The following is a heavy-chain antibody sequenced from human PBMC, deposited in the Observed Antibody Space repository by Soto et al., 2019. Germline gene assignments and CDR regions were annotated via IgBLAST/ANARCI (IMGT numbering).Heavy chain of an antibody. CDR1: GGSIYRSCYY. V-gene: IGHV4-61*05. Sequence: ASETLSLTCTVSGGSIYRSCYYWGWLRQPPGRGLEGNGYIDDSGSTNYNPSLKSRVTISVDTSKNQFSLKLSSVTAADTAVYYCARAYCSSTSCYAGGLGNYYYYGMDVWGQGTTVTVSS. D-gene: IGHD2-2*01. J-gene: IGHJ6*02. CDR3: ARAYCSSTSCYAGGLGNYYYYGMDV. CDR2: IDDSGST.